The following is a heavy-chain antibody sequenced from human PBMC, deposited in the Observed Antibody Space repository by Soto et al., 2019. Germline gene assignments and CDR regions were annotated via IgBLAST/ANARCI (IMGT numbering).Heavy chain of an antibody. J-gene: IGHJ4*02. Sequence: EVQLVESGGDLVQPGGSLRLSCAASGFTLSTFGMNWVRQAPGKGLEWVANISSGGSTMYYADSVKGRFTISRDNSKNPFSQQKSRLTEENTAEYCGTRAGGTIPIYFDCWGQGTLVTVSS. CDR3: TRAGGTIPIYFDC. CDR1: GFTLSTFG. D-gene: IGHD3-9*01. CDR2: ISSGGSTM. V-gene: IGHV3-48*02.